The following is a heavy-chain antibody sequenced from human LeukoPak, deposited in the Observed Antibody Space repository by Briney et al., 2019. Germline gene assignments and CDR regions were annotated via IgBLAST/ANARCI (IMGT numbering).Heavy chain of an antibody. CDR3: AKPPPGASYFHY. CDR2: ISGSGGST. V-gene: IGHV3-23*01. D-gene: IGHD1-26*01. J-gene: IGHJ4*02. Sequence: GGSLRLSCTASGFNFGDYGLSWVRQAPGKGLEWVSAISGSGGSTYYADSVKGRFTISRDNSKNTLYLQMNSLRAEDTAVYYCAKPPPGASYFHYWGQGTLVTVSS. CDR1: GFNFGDYG.